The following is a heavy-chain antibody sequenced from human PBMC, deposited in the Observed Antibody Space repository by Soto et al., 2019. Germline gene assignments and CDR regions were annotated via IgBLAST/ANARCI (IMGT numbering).Heavy chain of an antibody. Sequence: ETLSLTCAVYGGSFSGYYWSWIRQPPGKGLEWIGEINHSGSTNYNPSLKSRVTISVDTSKNQFSLKLSSVTAADTAVYYCARTIAAAVWWFDPWGQGTLVTVSS. D-gene: IGHD6-13*01. CDR2: INHSGST. CDR1: GGSFSGYY. CDR3: ARTIAAAVWWFDP. V-gene: IGHV4-34*01. J-gene: IGHJ5*02.